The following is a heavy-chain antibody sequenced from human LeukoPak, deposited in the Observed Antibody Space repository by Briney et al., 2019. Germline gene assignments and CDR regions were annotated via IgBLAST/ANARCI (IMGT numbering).Heavy chain of an antibody. V-gene: IGHV4-34*01. CDR1: GGSFSGYY. D-gene: IGHD5-18*01. Sequence: SETLSLTCAVHGGSFSGYYWSWIRQPPGKGLEWIGEINHSGSTNYNPSLKSRVTISVDTSKNQFSLKLSSVTAADTAVYYCARGGYSYGHDYWGQGTLVTVSS. CDR2: INHSGST. CDR3: ARGGYSYGHDY. J-gene: IGHJ4*02.